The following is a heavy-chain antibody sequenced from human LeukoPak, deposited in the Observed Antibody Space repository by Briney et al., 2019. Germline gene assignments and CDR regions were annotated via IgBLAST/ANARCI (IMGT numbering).Heavy chain of an antibody. CDR2: IRYDGSNK. CDR1: GFTLSSYG. CDR3: AKDQDYDILTGYPCHDY. V-gene: IGHV3-30*02. Sequence: GGSLRLSCAASGFTLSSYGRHWVHQAPGKGLEWVAFIRYDGSNKYYADSVKGRFTISRDNSKNTLYLQMNSLRAEDTAVYYCAKDQDYDILTGYPCHDYWGQGTPVTVSS. J-gene: IGHJ4*02. D-gene: IGHD3-9*01.